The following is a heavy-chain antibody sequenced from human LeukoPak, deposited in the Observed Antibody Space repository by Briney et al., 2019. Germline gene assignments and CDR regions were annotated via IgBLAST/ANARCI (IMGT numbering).Heavy chain of an antibody. J-gene: IGHJ4*02. CDR3: ARDTIGDGYNRGSFDY. CDR2: XYYSGST. Sequence: XYYSGSTNYNPSLKSRVTISVDTSKNQFSLKLSSVTAADTAVYYCARDTIGDGYNRGSFDYWGQGTLVTVSS. D-gene: IGHD5-24*01. V-gene: IGHV4-59*01.